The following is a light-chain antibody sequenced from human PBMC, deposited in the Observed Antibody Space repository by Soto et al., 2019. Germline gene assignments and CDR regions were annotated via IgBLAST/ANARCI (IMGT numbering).Light chain of an antibody. Sequence: PGKRATLSFRASESVDFHLAWYQQKPGQAPRLLIYDASVRATGTPARFSGSGSGTAFTLTISSLEPEDFALYYCQQRSTWPTFGQGTRLEI. V-gene: IGKV3-11*01. J-gene: IGKJ5*01. CDR3: QQRSTWPT. CDR2: DAS. CDR1: ESVDFH.